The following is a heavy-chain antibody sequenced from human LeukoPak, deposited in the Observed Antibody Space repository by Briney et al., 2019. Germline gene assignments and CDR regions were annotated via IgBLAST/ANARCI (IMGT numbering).Heavy chain of an antibody. Sequence: ASVKVSCKASGYTFTGYYMHWVRQAPGQGLEWMGWINPNSGGTNYAQKFQGRVTMTRDTSISTAYMELSRLRSDDTAVYYCARDDLGVWGSYRQIDYWGQGALVTVSS. CDR2: INPNSGGT. V-gene: IGHV1-2*02. CDR1: GYTFTGYY. J-gene: IGHJ4*02. CDR3: ARDDLGVWGSYRQIDY. D-gene: IGHD3-16*02.